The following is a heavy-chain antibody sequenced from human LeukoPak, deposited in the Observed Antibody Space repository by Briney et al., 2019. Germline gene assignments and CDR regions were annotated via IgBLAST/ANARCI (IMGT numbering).Heavy chain of an antibody. CDR3: ARHRGSASHFDS. CDR2: IHYTGST. Sequence: SETLSLTCTVSGGAISGYYCSWIRQPPGEGLEWIGYIHYTGSTNYNPSLKSRVTISVDTSKNQFSLKLSSVTAADTAVYYCARHRGSASHFDSWGQGTLVTVSS. V-gene: IGHV4-59*08. D-gene: IGHD3-16*01. CDR1: GGAISGYY. J-gene: IGHJ4*02.